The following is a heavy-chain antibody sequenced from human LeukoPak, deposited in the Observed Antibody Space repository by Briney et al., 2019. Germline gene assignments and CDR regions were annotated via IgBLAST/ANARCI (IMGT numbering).Heavy chain of an antibody. J-gene: IGHJ4*02. V-gene: IGHV1-18*01. CDR3: ARGEIPPVYYDFWSGYYTALDY. Sequence: ASVKVSCKASGGTISSHAINWVRQAPGQGLEWMGWISAYNGNTNYAQKLQGRVTMTTDTSTSTAYMELRSLRSDDTAVYYCARGEIPPVYYDFWSGYYTALDYWGQGTLVTVSS. CDR2: ISAYNGNT. CDR1: GGTISSHA. D-gene: IGHD3-3*01.